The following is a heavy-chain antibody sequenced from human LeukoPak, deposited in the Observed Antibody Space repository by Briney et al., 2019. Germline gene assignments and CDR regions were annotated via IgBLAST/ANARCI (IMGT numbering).Heavy chain of an antibody. J-gene: IGHJ4*02. CDR2: INPTGDWT. CDR3: AREGSRVSTPGKSFDH. V-gene: IGHV1-46*01. Sequence: GASVKVSCTASGYTFTTYHMHWVRQAPGQGLEWMGVINPTGDWTSYAPKFQGRFTMTRDTSTSAVYMELNSLRSEDTAVYYCAREGSRVSTPGKSFDHWGQGTLVAVSS. CDR1: GYTFTTYH. D-gene: IGHD5/OR15-5a*01.